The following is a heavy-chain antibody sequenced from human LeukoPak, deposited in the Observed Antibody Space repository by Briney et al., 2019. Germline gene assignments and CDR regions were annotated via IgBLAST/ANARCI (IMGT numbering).Heavy chain of an antibody. CDR1: GGSFSGYY. J-gene: IGHJ4*02. Sequence: SETLSLTCAVYGGSFSGYYWSWIRQPPGKGLEWIGEINHSGSTYYNPSLKSRVTISVDTSKNQFSLKLSSVTAADTAVYYCARAGAYCSSTSCYGGLLENDYWGQGTLVTVSS. CDR3: ARAGAYCSSTSCYGGLLENDY. CDR2: INHSGST. D-gene: IGHD2-2*01. V-gene: IGHV4-34*01.